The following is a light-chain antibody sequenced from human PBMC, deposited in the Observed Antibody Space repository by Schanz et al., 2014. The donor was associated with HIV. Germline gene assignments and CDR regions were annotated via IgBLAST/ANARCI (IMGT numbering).Light chain of an antibody. CDR3: QQSHDYPRT. CDR2: AAS. V-gene: IGKV1-8*01. Sequence: IRITQSPSSLSAITGDKVTITCRASQNIGSYLAWYQQKPGKAPKLLVYAASTLRGGVPSRFSGSGSGTDFTLTISCLQSEDFATYYCQQSHDYPRTFGRGTRVEV. J-gene: IGKJ1*01. CDR1: QNIGSY.